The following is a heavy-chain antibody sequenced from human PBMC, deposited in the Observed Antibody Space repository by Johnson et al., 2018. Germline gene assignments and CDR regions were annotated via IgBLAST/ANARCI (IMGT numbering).Heavy chain of an antibody. Sequence: QVQLQESGPGLVKPSETLSLTCTFSGGSLNNYYLTWIRQPPGKGLEWIGYMFYSGSTNDNPSLKSRVTMSLDMPKTQFSMRLGSVTAACTAVYYCAIGYYSTGYHEFFEQWGHGTLVTVSS. CDR3: AIGYYSTGYHEFFEQ. J-gene: IGHJ1*01. D-gene: IGHD3-22*01. CDR1: GGSLNNYY. V-gene: IGHV4-59*01. CDR2: MFYSGST.